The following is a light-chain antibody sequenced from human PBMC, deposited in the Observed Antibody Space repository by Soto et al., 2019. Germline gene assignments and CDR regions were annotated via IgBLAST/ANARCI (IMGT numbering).Light chain of an antibody. J-gene: IGKJ4*01. CDR3: QKRSNSRT. Sequence: EIVLTQSPATLSLSPGERATLSCRASQSVSSYLAWYQQKPGQAPRLLIYDASNRATGSPARFSGSGSGTDTTRTIQSLESEDFAVYDCQKRSNSRTFGRGTKVEIK. CDR2: DAS. CDR1: QSVSSY. V-gene: IGKV3-11*01.